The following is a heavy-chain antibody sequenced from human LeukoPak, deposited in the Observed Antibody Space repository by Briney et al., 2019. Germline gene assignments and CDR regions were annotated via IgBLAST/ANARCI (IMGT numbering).Heavy chain of an antibody. J-gene: IGHJ6*04. D-gene: IGHD2-2*01. CDR1: GYSFTSYW. V-gene: IGHV5-10-1*01. Sequence: GESLKISCKGSGYSFTSYWISWVRQMPGKGLEWKGRIDPSDSYTNYSPSFQGHVTISADKSISTAYLQWSSLKASDTAMYYCARHPRIVVVPAAPVGMDVWGKGTTVTVSS. CDR3: ARHPRIVVVPAAPVGMDV. CDR2: IDPSDSYT.